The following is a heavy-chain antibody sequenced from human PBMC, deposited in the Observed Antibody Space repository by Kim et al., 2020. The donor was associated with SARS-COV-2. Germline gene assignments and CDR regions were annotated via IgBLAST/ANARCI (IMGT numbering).Heavy chain of an antibody. CDR3: ARKGPLPLVGSSGYYDVSRTEYYFDY. CDR2: INPSGGST. Sequence: ASVKVSCKASGYTFTSYYMHWVRQPPGQGLEWMGIINPSGGSTSYAQKFQGRVTMTRDTSTSTVYMGLSSLRSEDTAVYYCARKGPLPLVGSSGYYDVSRTEYYFDYWGQGTLVTVSS. D-gene: IGHD3-22*01. V-gene: IGHV1-46*01. J-gene: IGHJ4*02. CDR1: GYTFTSYY.